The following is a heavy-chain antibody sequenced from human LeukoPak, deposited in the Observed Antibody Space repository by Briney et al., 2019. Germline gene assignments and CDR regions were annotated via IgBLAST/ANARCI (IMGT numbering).Heavy chain of an antibody. V-gene: IGHV3-30*04. Sequence: GGSLRLSCAASGFTFSSYAMHWVRQAPGKGLEWVAVISYDGSNKYYADSVKGRFTISRDNSKNTLYLQTNSLRAEDTAVYYCARTSMVRDPYGMDVWGQGTTVTVSS. J-gene: IGHJ6*02. D-gene: IGHD3-10*01. CDR1: GFTFSSYA. CDR2: ISYDGSNK. CDR3: ARTSMVRDPYGMDV.